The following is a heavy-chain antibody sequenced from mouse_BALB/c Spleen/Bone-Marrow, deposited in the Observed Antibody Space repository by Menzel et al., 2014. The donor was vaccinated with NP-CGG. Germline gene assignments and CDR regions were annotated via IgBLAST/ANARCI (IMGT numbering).Heavy chain of an antibody. Sequence: DVKLQESGGDLVKPGGSLKLSCAASGFTFSSYGMSWVRQTPDKRLEWVATISSGGSYTYYPDSVKGRFTISRDNAKNTLYLQMSSLKSEDTAMHYCARVGRGVGLRAWFDYWGQGTPVTVPS. CDR3: ARVGRGVGLRAWFDY. CDR2: ISSGGSYT. V-gene: IGHV5-6*02. J-gene: IGHJ3*01. D-gene: IGHD2-4*01. CDR1: GFTFSSYG.